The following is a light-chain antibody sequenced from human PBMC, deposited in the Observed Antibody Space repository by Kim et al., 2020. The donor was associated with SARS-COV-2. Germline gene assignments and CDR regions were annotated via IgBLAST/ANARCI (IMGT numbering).Light chain of an antibody. J-gene: IGLJ2*01. CDR2: RDS. V-gene: IGLV3-9*01. Sequence: SVALGQTARITCGGNKIGNKNVHWYQQKPGQAPVLVIYRDSNRPSGIPERFSGSNSGNTATLTISRAQAGDEADYYCQVWDISTVLFGGGTQLTVL. CDR3: QVWDISTVL. CDR1: KIGNKN.